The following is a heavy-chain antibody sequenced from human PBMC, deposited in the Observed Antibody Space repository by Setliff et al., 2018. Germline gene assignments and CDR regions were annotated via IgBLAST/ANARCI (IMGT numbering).Heavy chain of an antibody. V-gene: IGHV4-38-2*02. CDR3: ASNILTGPYDAFDI. CDR2: IYHSGST. D-gene: IGHD3-9*01. CDR1: GYSISSGYY. Sequence: SETLSLTCTVSGYSISSGYYWGWIRQPPGKGLEWIGSIYHSGSTYYNPSLKSRVTISVDTSKNQFSLKLNSVTAADTAVYYCASNILTGPYDAFDIWGRGTMVTVSS. J-gene: IGHJ3*02.